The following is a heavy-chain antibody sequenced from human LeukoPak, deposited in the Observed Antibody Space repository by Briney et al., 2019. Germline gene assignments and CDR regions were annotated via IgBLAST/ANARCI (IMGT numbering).Heavy chain of an antibody. V-gene: IGHV1-2*02. J-gene: IGHJ4*02. D-gene: IGHD6-19*01. CDR3: ARQVPVAGSYYFDS. CDR2: INPNSGGT. CDR1: GYTFTGYY. Sequence: GASVKVSCKASGYTFTGYYMHWVRQAPGQGLEWMGWINPNSGGTNYAQKFQGRVTMTRDTSISTAYMELSRLKASDTAMYYCARQVPVAGSYYFDSWGQGTLVTVSS.